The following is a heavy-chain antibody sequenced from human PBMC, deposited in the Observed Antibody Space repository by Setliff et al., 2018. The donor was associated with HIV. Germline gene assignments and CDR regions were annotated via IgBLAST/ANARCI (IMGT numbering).Heavy chain of an antibody. J-gene: IGHJ4*02. Sequence: GGSLRLSCEVSGFTFSSHAMSWVRQAPGKGLVWVSRINGDGSSTTYADSVKGRFTISRDNAKNTLYLQMNSLRAEDTAVYYCARQFDGIVVHIKALDHWGQGALVTVSS. D-gene: IGHD2-15*01. CDR1: GFTFSSHA. V-gene: IGHV3-74*01. CDR3: ARQFDGIVVHIKALDH. CDR2: INGDGSST.